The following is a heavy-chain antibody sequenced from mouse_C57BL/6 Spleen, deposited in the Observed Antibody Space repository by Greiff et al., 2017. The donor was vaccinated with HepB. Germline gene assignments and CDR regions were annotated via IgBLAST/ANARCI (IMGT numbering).Heavy chain of an antibody. Sequence: EVKVVESGGGLVKPGGSLKLSCAASGFTFSSYAMSWVRQTPEKRLEWVATISDGGSYTYYPDNVKGRFTISRDNAKNNLYLQMSHLKSEDTAMYYCARGPAQATGYAMDYWGQGTSVTVSS. D-gene: IGHD3-2*02. CDR1: GFTFSSYA. CDR3: ARGPAQATGYAMDY. CDR2: ISDGGSYT. J-gene: IGHJ4*01. V-gene: IGHV5-4*03.